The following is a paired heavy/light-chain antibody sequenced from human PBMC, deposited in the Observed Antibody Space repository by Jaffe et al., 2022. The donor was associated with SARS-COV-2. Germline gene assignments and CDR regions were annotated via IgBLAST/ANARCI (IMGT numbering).Heavy chain of an antibody. CDR3: ARSVSSGWSGFDY. CDR2: IYPGDSDT. J-gene: IGHJ4*02. Sequence: EVQLVQAGAEVKKPGESLKISCKGSGYSFSAYWIGWVRQMPGKGLEWMGIIYPGDSDTRYSPSFQGQVSISVDKSISTAYLQWSSLKASDTAMYYCARSVSSGWSGFDYWGQGTLVTVSS. D-gene: IGHD6-19*01. CDR1: GYSFSAYW. V-gene: IGHV5-51*01.
Light chain of an antibody. CDR2: DVS. CDR1: SSDVGGYNY. CDR3: CSYAGSYTLGV. J-gene: IGLJ2*01. Sequence: QSALTQPRSVSGSPGQSVTISCTGTSSDVGGYNYVSWYQQHPGKAPKLMIYDVSKRPSGVPDRFSGSKSGNTASLTISGLQTEDEADYYCCSYAGSYTLGVFGGGTKLTVL. V-gene: IGLV2-11*01.